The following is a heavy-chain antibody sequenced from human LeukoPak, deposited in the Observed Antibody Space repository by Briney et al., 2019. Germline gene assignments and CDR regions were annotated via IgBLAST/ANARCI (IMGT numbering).Heavy chain of an antibody. V-gene: IGHV3-7*01. Sequence: PGGSLRLSCAASGFTVSSNYMSWVRQAPGKGLEWVANIKQDGSETYYVDSVKGRFIISRDNAKKSLYLQMNSLRAEDAAVYYCAGTVGATTDFFFYYIDVWGKGTTVTVSS. D-gene: IGHD1-26*01. CDR1: GFTVSSNY. CDR3: AGTVGATTDFFFYYIDV. J-gene: IGHJ6*03. CDR2: IKQDGSET.